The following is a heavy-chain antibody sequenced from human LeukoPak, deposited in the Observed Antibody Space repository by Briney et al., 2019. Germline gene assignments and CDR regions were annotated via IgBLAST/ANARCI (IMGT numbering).Heavy chain of an antibody. Sequence: PGRSLRLSCAAAGFTVSSYGMHWVRQAPGKRPGWVAFIRYDGSNKYYADSVKVRFTISRDNSKNTLFLQMNSLRPEDTAVYYCAKWVQGSGWYGFYYYFDYWGQGTLVTVSS. CDR3: AKWVQGSGWYGFYYYFDY. CDR2: IRYDGSNK. V-gene: IGHV3-30*02. J-gene: IGHJ4*02. D-gene: IGHD6-19*01. CDR1: GFTVSSYG.